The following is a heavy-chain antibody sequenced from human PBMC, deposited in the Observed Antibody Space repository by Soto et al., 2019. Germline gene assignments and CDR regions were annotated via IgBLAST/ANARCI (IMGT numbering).Heavy chain of an antibody. Sequence: QVQLVESGGGVVQPGRSLRLSCAASGFTFSNYGMHWVRQAPGKGLEWVAVISYDGSKKYYADSVKGRFTIARDNSENTLYLQMTSLKPEDTALYDGAKDQIITMLVGAPGPDNWGQGTLVTVSS. D-gene: IGHD2-2*01. CDR1: GFTFSNYG. CDR3: AKDQIITMLVGAPGPDN. J-gene: IGHJ4*02. CDR2: ISYDGSKK. V-gene: IGHV3-30*18.